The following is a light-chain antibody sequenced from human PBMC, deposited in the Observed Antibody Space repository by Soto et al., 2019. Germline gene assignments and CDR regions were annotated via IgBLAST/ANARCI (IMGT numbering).Light chain of an antibody. CDR3: QQYGSSPPIT. V-gene: IGKV3-20*01. Sequence: EIVLTQSPGTLSLSPGERATLSCRASQSVSSNYLAWYQQKPGQPPRLLIYCASNRATGIPDRFSGSGSGTDFTRTISRLEPEDFAVYYCQQYGSSPPITFGQGTRLDIK. CDR2: CAS. CDR1: QSVSSNY. J-gene: IGKJ5*01.